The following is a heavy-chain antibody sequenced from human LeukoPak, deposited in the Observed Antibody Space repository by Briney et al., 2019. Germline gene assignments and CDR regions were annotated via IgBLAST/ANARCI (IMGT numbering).Heavy chain of an antibody. CDR1: GGSFSGYY. Sequence: PSETLSLTCAVYGGSFSGYYWSWIRQPPGKGLEWIGSIYYSGSTYYNPSLKSRVTISVDTSRNQFSLKLSSVTAADTAVYYCARRQRIVVVPAAISGWFDPWGQGTLVTVSS. CDR3: ARRQRIVVVPAAISGWFDP. J-gene: IGHJ5*02. V-gene: IGHV4-34*01. CDR2: IYYSGST. D-gene: IGHD2-2*02.